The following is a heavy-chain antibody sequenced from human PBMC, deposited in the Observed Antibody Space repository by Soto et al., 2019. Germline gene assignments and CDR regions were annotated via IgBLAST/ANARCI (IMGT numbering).Heavy chain of an antibody. CDR2: IWYDGSNK. D-gene: IGHD5-18*01. Sequence: PGGSLRLSCAASGFPFSSYGRHWVRQAPGKGLEWVAVIWYDGSNKYYADSVKGRFTISRDNSKNTLYLQMNSLRAEDTAVYYCARDPGYSYGTTIDYWVQGTLVTVSS. CDR3: ARDPGYSYGTTIDY. V-gene: IGHV3-33*01. J-gene: IGHJ4*02. CDR1: GFPFSSYG.